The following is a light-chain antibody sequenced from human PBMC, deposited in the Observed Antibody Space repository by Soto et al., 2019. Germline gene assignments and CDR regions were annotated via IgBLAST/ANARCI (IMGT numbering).Light chain of an antibody. CDR1: SSDIGGYNY. V-gene: IGLV2-14*01. CDR3: SSYISSDILYV. Sequence: QSVLTQPASVSGSPGQSITISCTGTSSDIGGYNYVSWYQHTPGKPPKLMIYEVRNRPSGVSNRFSGSKSGNTASLIISGLQAEDEDDYYCSSYISSDILYVFGTGTKVTVL. CDR2: EVR. J-gene: IGLJ1*01.